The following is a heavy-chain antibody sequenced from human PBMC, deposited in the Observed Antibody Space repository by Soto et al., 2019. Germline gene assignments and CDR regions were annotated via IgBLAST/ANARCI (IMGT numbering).Heavy chain of an antibody. J-gene: IGHJ3*02. D-gene: IGHD6-6*01. CDR1: GGSISSGAYY. Sequence: QVQLQESGPGLVKPSQTLSLTCTVSGGSISSGAYYWSWIRQHPGEALEWIGYIYYSGNTYYNPSLKSRVMISVDTSKNLFSLRLSSVTAADTAVYYCARVGISSSDAFDIWGHGTMVTVSS. V-gene: IGHV4-31*03. CDR3: ARVGISSSDAFDI. CDR2: IYYSGNT.